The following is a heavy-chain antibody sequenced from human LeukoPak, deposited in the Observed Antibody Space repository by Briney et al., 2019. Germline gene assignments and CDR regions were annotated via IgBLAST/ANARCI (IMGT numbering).Heavy chain of an antibody. J-gene: IGHJ6*02. Sequence: ASETLSLTCAVYGGSFSGYYWSWIRQPPGKGLEWIGEINHSGSTNYNPSLKSRVTISVDTSKNQFSLKLSSVTAADTAVYYCASGGYDFWSGYYGYYYYGMDVWGQGTTVTVSS. CDR3: ASGGYDFWSGYYGYYYYGMDV. D-gene: IGHD3-3*01. V-gene: IGHV4-34*01. CDR2: INHSGST. CDR1: GGSFSGYY.